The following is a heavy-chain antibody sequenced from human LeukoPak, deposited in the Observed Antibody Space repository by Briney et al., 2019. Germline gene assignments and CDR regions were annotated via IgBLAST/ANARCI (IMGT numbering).Heavy chain of an antibody. CDR3: ARSLRQWLVEGAFDI. J-gene: IGHJ3*02. V-gene: IGHV3-48*03. CDR1: GFTFDYYG. CDR2: ISSSGSTI. Sequence: PGGSLRLSCAASGFTFDYYGMTWVRQAPGKGLEWVSYISSSGSTIYYADSVKGRFTISRDNAKNSLYLQMNSLRAEDTAVYYCARSLRQWLVEGAFDIWGQGTMVTVSS. D-gene: IGHD6-19*01.